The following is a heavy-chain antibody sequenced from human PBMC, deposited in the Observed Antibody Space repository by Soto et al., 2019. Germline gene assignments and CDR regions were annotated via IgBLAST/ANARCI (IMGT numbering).Heavy chain of an antibody. CDR1: GDSVSSKSAA. J-gene: IGHJ5*02. CDR2: TYYRSKWST. Sequence: QTLSLTCAISGDSVSSKSAAWNWIRQSPSRGLEWLGRTYYRSKWSTDYAISVKSRITINPDTSNNHFSLQLKSVTPEDTAVYYCTRALSGSYDHWGQGTLVTVSS. CDR3: TRALSGSYDH. V-gene: IGHV6-1*01. D-gene: IGHD1-26*01.